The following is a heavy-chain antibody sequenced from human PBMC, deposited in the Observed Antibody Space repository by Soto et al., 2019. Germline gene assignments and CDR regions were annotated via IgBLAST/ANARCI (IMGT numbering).Heavy chain of an antibody. V-gene: IGHV4-39*01. CDR1: GDSISSRSYY. J-gene: IGHJ4*02. CDR3: ARQRTSVVTQAYFGV. Sequence: SETLSLTCTVTGDSISSRSYYWGWIRQPPGKGLEWIGSIYYSGSTYNNPSLRSRVSMSIDTSKDQFSLKLKSVTAADTALYFCARQRTSVVTQAYFGVWGPGSLVTVSS. CDR2: IYYSGST. D-gene: IGHD2-21*02.